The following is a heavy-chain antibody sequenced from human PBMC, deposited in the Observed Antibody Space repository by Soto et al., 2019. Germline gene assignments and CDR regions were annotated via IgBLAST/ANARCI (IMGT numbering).Heavy chain of an antibody. V-gene: IGHV4-34*01. CDR1: GGDVIDKTYY. CDR2: INHSGST. D-gene: IGHD3-22*01. J-gene: IGHJ4*01. Sequence: SETLSLAYSLSGGDVIDKTYYFSRNRQPPGSWPDWMGEINHSGSTNYNPSLKSRVTMSVDTSKNQFSLKLRSVTAADTALYYCARGISMTLAVQGGAPDRYCFDSWGHGTLVTVSS. CDR3: ARGISMTLAVQGGAPDRYCFDS.